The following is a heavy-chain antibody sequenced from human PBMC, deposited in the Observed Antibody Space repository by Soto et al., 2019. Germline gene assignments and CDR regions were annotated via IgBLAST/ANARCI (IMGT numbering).Heavy chain of an antibody. J-gene: IGHJ6*02. V-gene: IGHV3-74*01. CDR3: VRDRYYGMDV. CDR1: GFTFSSYW. CDR2: IHSDGSST. Sequence: GGSLRLSCAASGFTFSSYWMHWVRQAPGKGLVWVSRIHSDGSSTSYADSVKGRFTISRDNAKNTLYLQMNSLRAEDTAVYNSVRDRYYGMDVWGQGTTVTVSS.